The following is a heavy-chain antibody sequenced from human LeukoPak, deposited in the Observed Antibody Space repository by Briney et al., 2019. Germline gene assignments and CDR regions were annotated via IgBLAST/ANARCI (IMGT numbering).Heavy chain of an antibody. CDR1: GGTFSSYA. V-gene: IGHV1-69*04. CDR2: IIPILGIA. J-gene: IGHJ6*02. D-gene: IGHD3-22*01. CDR3: ARDYYDSSGYYRRPYYYYGMDV. Sequence: SVKVSCKASGGTFSSYAISWVRQAPGQGLEWMGRIIPILGIANYAQKFQGRVTITADKSTSTAYMELSSLRSEDTAVYYCARDYYDSSGYYRRPYYYYGMDVWGQGTTVTVSS.